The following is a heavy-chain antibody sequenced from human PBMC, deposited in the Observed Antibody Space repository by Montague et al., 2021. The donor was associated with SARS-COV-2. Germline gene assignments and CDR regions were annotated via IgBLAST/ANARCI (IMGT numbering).Heavy chain of an antibody. J-gene: IGHJ6*02. Sequence: SETLSLTCAVSGGSISSSSYYWGWIRQPPGKGLEWIGSIYYSGSTYYNPSLKSRVTISVDTSKNQFSLKLSSVTAADTAVYYCASEGVEYSSSWYARYYHYGMDVWGQGTTVTVSS. D-gene: IGHD6-13*01. CDR3: ASEGVEYSSSWYARYYHYGMDV. CDR1: GGSISSSSYY. V-gene: IGHV4-39*01. CDR2: IYYSGST.